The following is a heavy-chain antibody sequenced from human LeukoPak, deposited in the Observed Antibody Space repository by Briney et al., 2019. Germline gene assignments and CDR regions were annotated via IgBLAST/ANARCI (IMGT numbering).Heavy chain of an antibody. D-gene: IGHD5-18*01. CDR1: GGSISSYS. CDR3: ARTDTAMGYFDY. V-gene: IGHV4-59*01. J-gene: IGHJ4*02. CDR2: IYYSGST. Sequence: SETLSLTCTVSGGSISSYSWSWIRQPPGKGLAWIGYIYYSGSTNYNPSLKGPATISVDTSKNQISLKLSSVTAADTAVYYCARTDTAMGYFDYWGQGTLVTVSS.